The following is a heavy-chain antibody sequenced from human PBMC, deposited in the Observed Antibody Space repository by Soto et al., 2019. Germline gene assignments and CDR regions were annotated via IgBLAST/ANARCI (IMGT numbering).Heavy chain of an antibody. CDR2: ISGSGGST. Sequence: GGSLRLSCAASGCTFSSYAMSWIRQAPGKGLEWVSAISGSGGSTYYADSVKGRFTISRDNSKNTLYLQMNSLRAEDTAVYYCAKDPHYDFWSGYSNFDYWGQGTLVTVSS. J-gene: IGHJ4*02. CDR3: AKDPHYDFWSGYSNFDY. D-gene: IGHD3-3*01. V-gene: IGHV3-23*01. CDR1: GCTFSSYA.